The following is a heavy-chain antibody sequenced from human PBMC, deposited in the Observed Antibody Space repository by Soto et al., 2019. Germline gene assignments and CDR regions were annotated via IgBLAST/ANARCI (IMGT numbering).Heavy chain of an antibody. D-gene: IGHD2-2*01. CDR3: ARGGIVVVRGRNWFDP. CDR1: GGSISSGGNY. Sequence: SETLSLTCNVSGGSISSGGNYWSWIRQHPGKGLEWIGYIYYSGTTYYNPSLKSRVTISVDTSKNQFSLKLTSVTAADTAVYYCARGGIVVVRGRNWFDPWGQGTLVTVSS. CDR2: IYYSGTT. J-gene: IGHJ5*02. V-gene: IGHV4-31*03.